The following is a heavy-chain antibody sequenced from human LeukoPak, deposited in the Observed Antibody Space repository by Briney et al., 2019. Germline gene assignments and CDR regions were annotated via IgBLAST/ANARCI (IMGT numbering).Heavy chain of an antibody. CDR1: GFTFSPYG. J-gene: IGHJ5*02. CDR3: ARDGSEWSRDL. Sequence: PGGSLRLSCEASGFTFSPYGMTWVRQAPGKGLEWVSTISYDSRSIGYADSVKGRFTISRDNAKSSTFLQTNSLRVEDTAVYYCARDGSEWSRDLWGQGTLVTVSS. V-gene: IGHV3-21*01. D-gene: IGHD2-15*01. CDR2: ISYDSRSI.